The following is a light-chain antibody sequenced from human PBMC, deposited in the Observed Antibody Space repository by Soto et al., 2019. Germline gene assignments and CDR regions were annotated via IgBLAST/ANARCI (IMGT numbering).Light chain of an antibody. V-gene: IGKV1-27*01. J-gene: IGKJ4*01. CDR1: QAISSY. Sequence: DIQLTQSPSSLSASVGDRVTITCWASQAISSYLAWYQQKPGKVPELLIYATSTLQSGAPSRFSGSRSGTDFTLTISSLQPEDVATYYCHKYNHAPTFGGGTKVEIK. CDR3: HKYNHAPT. CDR2: ATS.